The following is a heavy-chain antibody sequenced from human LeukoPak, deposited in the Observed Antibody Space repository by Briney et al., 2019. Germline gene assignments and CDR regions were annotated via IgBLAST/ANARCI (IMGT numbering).Heavy chain of an antibody. V-gene: IGHV4-34*01. D-gene: IGHD1-26*01. Sequence: KPSETLSLTCAVYSVSFSGYYWSWIRQPPGKGLEWIGDINDSGSTNYNPSVKSRVTISVDTSKNQFSLKLSSVTAADTAVYYCARDGRYYYAFDIWGQGTMVTVSS. CDR3: ARDGRYYYAFDI. CDR1: SVSFSGYY. J-gene: IGHJ3*02. CDR2: INDSGST.